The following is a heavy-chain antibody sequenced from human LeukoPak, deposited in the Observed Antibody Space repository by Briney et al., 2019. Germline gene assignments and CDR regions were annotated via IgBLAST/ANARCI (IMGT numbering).Heavy chain of an antibody. CDR3: GRGHTIFYKGFDP. D-gene: IGHD3-9*01. CDR2: INPNSGGT. V-gene: IGHV1-2*04. J-gene: IGHJ5*02. CDR1: GYTFTGYY. Sequence: ASVKVSCKASGYTFTGYYMHWVRQAPGQGLEWMGWINPNSGGTNYAQKFQGWVTMTRDTSISTAYMELSRLRSDGTAVYSCGRGHTIFYKGFDPWGQGTLVTVSS.